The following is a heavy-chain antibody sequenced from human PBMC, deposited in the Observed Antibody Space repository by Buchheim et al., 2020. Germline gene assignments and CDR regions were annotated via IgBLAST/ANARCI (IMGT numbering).Heavy chain of an antibody. D-gene: IGHD5-18*01. CDR1: GYTFTSYY. CDR2: INPSGGST. CDR3: ARVDTAMVSRLGGMDV. J-gene: IGHJ6*02. Sequence: QVQLVQSGAEVKKPGASVKVSCKASGYTFTSYYMHWVRQAPGQGLEWMGIINPSGGSTSYAQKFQGRVTMTRDTSTSTVYLELSSLRSEDTAVYYCARVDTAMVSRLGGMDVWGQGTT. V-gene: IGHV1-46*01.